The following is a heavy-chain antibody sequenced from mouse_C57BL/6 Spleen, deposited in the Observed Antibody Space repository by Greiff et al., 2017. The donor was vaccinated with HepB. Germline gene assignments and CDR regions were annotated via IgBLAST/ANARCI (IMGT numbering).Heavy chain of an antibody. CDR2: INYDGSST. D-gene: IGHD2-4*01. Sequence: EVNLVESEGGLVQPGSSMKLSCTASGFTFSDYYMAWVRQVPEKGLEWVANINYDGSSTYYLDSLKSRFTISRDNAKNILYLQMSSLKSEDTATYYCASYDYDGGFAYWGQGTLVTVSA. CDR1: GFTFSDYY. V-gene: IGHV5-16*01. J-gene: IGHJ3*01. CDR3: ASYDYDGGFAY.